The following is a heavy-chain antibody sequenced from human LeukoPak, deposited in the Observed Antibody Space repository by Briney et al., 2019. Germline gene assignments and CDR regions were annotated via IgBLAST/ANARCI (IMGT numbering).Heavy chain of an antibody. Sequence: ASVKVSCKASGYKFIDDYMHWVRQAPGQGLEFMGWINPDSGFTNYAQKFKGRVTITRDTSISTVYLEVRSLASDDTAVYYCAPTAEAYTSWWRVWGQGTLVTVPS. CDR2: INPDSGFT. J-gene: IGHJ4*02. D-gene: IGHD3-16*01. CDR3: APTAEAYTSWWRV. CDR1: GYKFIDDY. V-gene: IGHV1-2*02.